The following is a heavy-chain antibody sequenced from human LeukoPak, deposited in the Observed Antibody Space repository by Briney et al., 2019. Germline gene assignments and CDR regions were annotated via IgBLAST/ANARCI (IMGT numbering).Heavy chain of an antibody. V-gene: IGHV4-61*01. CDR2: IYASGNT. J-gene: IGHJ4*02. Sequence: PSETLSLTCTVSGGSVSSASYYWTWIRQPPGKGLEWIGYIYASGNTNYNPSLKSRVTISVDTSKNQFSLKLSSVTAAGTAVYYCARDPPVAGTSWGQGTLVTVSS. CDR1: GGSVSSASYY. CDR3: ARDPPVAGTS. D-gene: IGHD6-19*01.